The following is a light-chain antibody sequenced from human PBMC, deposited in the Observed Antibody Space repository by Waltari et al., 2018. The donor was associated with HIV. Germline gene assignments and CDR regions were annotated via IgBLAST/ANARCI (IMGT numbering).Light chain of an antibody. CDR3: AAWDDSLSGRV. CDR1: SSNIGRSN. J-gene: IGLJ3*02. V-gene: IGLV1-47*01. Sequence: QSVLTQPPSASGTPGQRVTISCSGSSSNIGRSNVYWYQQVPGTAPQLRMEGSHQGPAGVPDRFSGSQSGTSASLAISGLRSEDEADYYCAAWDDSLSGRVFGGGTKLTVL. CDR2: GSH.